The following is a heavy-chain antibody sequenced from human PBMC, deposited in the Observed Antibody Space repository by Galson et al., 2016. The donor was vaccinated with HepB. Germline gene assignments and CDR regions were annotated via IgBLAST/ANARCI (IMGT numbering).Heavy chain of an antibody. CDR2: ISHSGNS. D-gene: IGHD3-22*01. CDR1: GGSISSTNY. V-gene: IGHV4-4*02. Sequence: SETLSLTCAVSGGSISSTNYWSWVRQPPGKGLEWIGEISHSGNSNYNPSLKSRVSMSVDKSKNQFSLRLISVTAADTALYYCAGVTGNTHDNYYYSVVVVWGQGTTVTVSS. J-gene: IGHJ6*02. CDR3: AGVTGNTHDNYYYSVVVV.